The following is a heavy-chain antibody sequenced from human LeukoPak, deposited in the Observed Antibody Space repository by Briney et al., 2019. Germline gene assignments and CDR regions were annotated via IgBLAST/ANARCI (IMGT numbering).Heavy chain of an antibody. D-gene: IGHD3-10*01. CDR2: ISGSGGSS. CDR3: ARGYYGSGSYSGTNFDY. V-gene: IGHV3-11*04. CDR1: GFTFSDYN. Sequence: PGGSLRLSCAASGFTFSDYNMRWIRQAPGKGLEWVSGISGSGGSSYLADSVKGRFTISRDNAKNSLYLQMNSLRAEDTAVYYCARGYYGSGSYSGTNFDYWGQGTLVTVSS. J-gene: IGHJ4*02.